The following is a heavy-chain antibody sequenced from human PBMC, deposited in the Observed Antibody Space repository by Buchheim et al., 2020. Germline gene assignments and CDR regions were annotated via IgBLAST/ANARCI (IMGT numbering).Heavy chain of an antibody. CDR1: GFTFSSYG. CDR3: ARKEEGRSLFDY. CDR2: IWDDGSYK. Sequence: QVQLVESGGGVVQPGRSLRLSCATSGFTFSSYGMHWVRQAPGKGLEWVAIIWDDGSYKYYADSVKGRFTISKDNSKNTLYLQINSLRAEDTAVYYCARKEEGRSLFDYWGQGTL. V-gene: IGHV3-33*01. J-gene: IGHJ4*02.